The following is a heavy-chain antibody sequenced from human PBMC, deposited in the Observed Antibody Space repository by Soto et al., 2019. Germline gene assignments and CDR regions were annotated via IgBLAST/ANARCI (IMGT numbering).Heavy chain of an antibody. V-gene: IGHV1-69*13. CDR2: IIPIFGTA. D-gene: IGHD2-21*02. J-gene: IGHJ6*02. CDR1: GGTFSSYA. CDR3: ARVGGDNDYYYYYGMDV. Sequence: SVKVSCKASGGTFSSYAISWVRQAPGQGLEWMGGIIPIFGTANYAQKFQGRVTITADESTSTAYMELSSLRSEDTAVYYCARVGGDNDYYYYYGMDVWGQGATVTVSS.